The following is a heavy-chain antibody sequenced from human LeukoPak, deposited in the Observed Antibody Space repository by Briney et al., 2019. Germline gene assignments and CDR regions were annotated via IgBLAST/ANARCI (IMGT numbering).Heavy chain of an antibody. CDR3: ARLRSREAYYYYYYMDV. V-gene: IGHV4-59*01. J-gene: IGHJ6*03. CDR1: GGSISSYY. D-gene: IGHD4-17*01. Sequence: PSETLSLTCTVSGGSISSYYWSWIRQPPGKGLEWIGYIYYSGSTNYNPSLKSRVTISVDTSKNQFSLKLSSVTAADTAVYYCARLRSREAYYYYYYMDVWGKGTTVTVSS. CDR2: IYYSGST.